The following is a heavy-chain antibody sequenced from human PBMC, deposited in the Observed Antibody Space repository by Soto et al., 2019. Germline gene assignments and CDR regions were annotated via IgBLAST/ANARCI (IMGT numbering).Heavy chain of an antibody. CDR2: IYYSGST. Sequence: SETLSLTCTVSGGSVSSGSYYWSWIRQPPGKGLEWIGYIYYSGSTNYNPSLKSRVTISVDTSKNQFSLKLSSVTAADTAVYYCARDPRGIAYFAFDIWGQGTMVTVSS. V-gene: IGHV4-61*01. CDR1: GGSVSSGSYY. D-gene: IGHD2-21*01. CDR3: ARDPRGIAYFAFDI. J-gene: IGHJ3*02.